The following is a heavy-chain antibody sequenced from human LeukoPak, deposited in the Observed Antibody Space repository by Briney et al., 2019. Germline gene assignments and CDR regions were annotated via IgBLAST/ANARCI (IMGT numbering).Heavy chain of an antibody. CDR1: GFTFSSYA. Sequence: GGSLRLSCAASGFTFSSYAMSWVRQAPGKGLEWVSAISGSGGSTYYADSVKGRFTISRDNSKNTLYLQMNSLRAEDTAVYHCARYYYDSSGYYYYYYGMDVWGQGTTVTVSS. V-gene: IGHV3-23*01. J-gene: IGHJ6*02. D-gene: IGHD3-22*01. CDR2: ISGSGGST. CDR3: ARYYYDSSGYYYYYYGMDV.